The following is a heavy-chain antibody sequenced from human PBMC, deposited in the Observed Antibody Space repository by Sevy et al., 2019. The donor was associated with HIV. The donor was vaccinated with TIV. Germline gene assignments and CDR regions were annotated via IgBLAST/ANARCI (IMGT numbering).Heavy chain of an antibody. V-gene: IGHV3-21*01. CDR1: GFTFSSYS. CDR2: ISSSSYI. CDR3: ARVHSGSSWYDFNYYYYGMDV. Sequence: GGSLRLSCAASGFTFSSYSMNWVRQAPGKGLEWVSSISSSSYIYYADSVKGRFTISRDNAKNSLYLQMNSLRAEDTAVYYCARVHSGSSWYDFNYYYYGMDVWGQGTTVTVSS. D-gene: IGHD6-13*01. J-gene: IGHJ6*02.